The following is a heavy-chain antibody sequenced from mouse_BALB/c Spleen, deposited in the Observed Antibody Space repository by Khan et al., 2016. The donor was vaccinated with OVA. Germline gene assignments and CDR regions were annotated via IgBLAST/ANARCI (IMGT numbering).Heavy chain of an antibody. Sequence: VQLQESGPGLVAPSQSLSITCPVSGFSLTGLGINWIRQPPGKGLEWLGMIWGDGSTDYNSALISRLSISKDNSKSQVFLKMNSLQTDDTARYYCARELRLGGFAYWGQGTLVTVSA. CDR1: GFSLTGLG. D-gene: IGHD1-2*01. CDR2: IWGDGST. J-gene: IGHJ3*01. CDR3: ARELRLGGFAY. V-gene: IGHV2-6-7*01.